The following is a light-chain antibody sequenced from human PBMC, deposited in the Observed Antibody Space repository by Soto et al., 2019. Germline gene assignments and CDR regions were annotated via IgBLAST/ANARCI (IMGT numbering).Light chain of an antibody. CDR1: QSVDIY. CDR3: QQRKYWPPLT. V-gene: IGKV3-11*01. Sequence: EVVVTQSPVTLALSPGERATLSGRTSQSVDIYVAWYQQKPGQAPRLFIYDASNRAPGIPARFSGSGSGTDFTLTISSIEPEDFAVYYCQQRKYWPPLTFGGGPKVEIK. J-gene: IGKJ4*01. CDR2: DAS.